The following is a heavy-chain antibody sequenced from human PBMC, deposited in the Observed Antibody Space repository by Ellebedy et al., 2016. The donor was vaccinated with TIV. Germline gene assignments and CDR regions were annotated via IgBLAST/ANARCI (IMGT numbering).Heavy chain of an antibody. V-gene: IGHV3-23*01. J-gene: IGHJ4*02. Sequence: GESLKISCAASGFTVNSYAMSWVRQAPGKGLEWVSTISHTGSRTYYANSVEGRFIISRDNSKRTLYLQMNSLRAEDTAVYYCAKGRGGGSESSAPTYYFDSWGLGTLVTVSS. CDR3: AKGRGGGSESSAPTYYFDS. CDR2: ISHTGSRT. D-gene: IGHD6-19*01. CDR1: GFTVNSYA.